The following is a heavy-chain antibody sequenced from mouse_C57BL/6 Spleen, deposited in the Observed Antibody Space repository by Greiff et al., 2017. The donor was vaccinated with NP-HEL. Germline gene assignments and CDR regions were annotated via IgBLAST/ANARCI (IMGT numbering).Heavy chain of an antibody. D-gene: IGHD1-1*01. J-gene: IGHJ1*03. CDR3: ARSYYGSSYHYWYFDV. V-gene: IGHV1-53*01. CDR1: GYTFTSYW. CDR2: INPSNGGT. Sequence: VQLQQSGTELVKPGASVKLSCKASGYTFTSYWMHWVKQRPGQGLEWIGNINPSNGGTNYNEKFKSKATLTVDKSSSTAYMQLSSLTSEDSAVYYCARSYYGSSYHYWYFDVWGTGTTVTVSS.